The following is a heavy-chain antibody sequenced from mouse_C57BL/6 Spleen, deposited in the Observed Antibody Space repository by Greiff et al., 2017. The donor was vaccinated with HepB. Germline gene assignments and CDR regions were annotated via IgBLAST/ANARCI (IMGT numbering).Heavy chain of an antibody. CDR2: ISSGSSTI. CDR1: GFTFSDYG. CDR3: AMPGDYYGSSKGYFDV. Sequence: EVKLVESGGGLVKPGGSLKLSCAASGFTFSDYGMHWVRQAPEKGLEWVAYISSGSSTIYYADTVKGRFTISRDNAKNTLFLQMTSLRSENTAMYYCAMPGDYYGSSKGYFDVWGTRTTVTVSS. V-gene: IGHV5-17*01. J-gene: IGHJ1*03. D-gene: IGHD1-1*01.